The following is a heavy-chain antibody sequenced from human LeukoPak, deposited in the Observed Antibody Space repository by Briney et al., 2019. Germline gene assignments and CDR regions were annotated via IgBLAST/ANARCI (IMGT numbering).Heavy chain of an antibody. Sequence: SETLSLTCAVYGGSFSGYYWSWIRQPPGKGLEWIGEINHSGSTNYNPSLKSRVTMSVDTSKNQFSLKLSSVTAADTAVYYCARETRYSGSSSFDYWGQGTLVTVSS. D-gene: IGHD1-26*01. CDR1: GGSFSGYY. CDR3: ARETRYSGSSSFDY. V-gene: IGHV4-34*01. CDR2: INHSGST. J-gene: IGHJ4*02.